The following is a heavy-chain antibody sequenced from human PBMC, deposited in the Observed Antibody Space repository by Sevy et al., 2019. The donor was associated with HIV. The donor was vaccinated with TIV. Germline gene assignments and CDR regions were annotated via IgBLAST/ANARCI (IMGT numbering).Heavy chain of an antibody. Sequence: ASVKVSCKVCGYTLTELSMHWVRQPPGRGLEWVGGFDQEDGEIVYAQKFQGRVTMTEDTSTHTAYMDLSSLRSEDTAVYYCATGEGNIWNFDYWGQGTVVTVSS. V-gene: IGHV1-24*01. CDR1: GYTLTELS. CDR3: ATGEGNIWNFDY. D-gene: IGHD1-20*01. CDR2: FDQEDGEI. J-gene: IGHJ4*02.